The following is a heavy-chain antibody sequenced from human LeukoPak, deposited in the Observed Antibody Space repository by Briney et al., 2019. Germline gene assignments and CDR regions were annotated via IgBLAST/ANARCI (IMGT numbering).Heavy chain of an antibody. J-gene: IGHJ3*02. Sequence: SETLSLTCTVSGGSISSSSYYWSWIRQPPGKGLEWIGYIYHSGSTYYNPSLKSRVTISVDRSKNQFSLKLSSVTAADTAVYYCARVDANVPGPGDAFDIWGQGTMVTVSS. D-gene: IGHD1-14*01. V-gene: IGHV4-30-2*01. CDR3: ARVDANVPGPGDAFDI. CDR1: GGSISSSSYY. CDR2: IYHSGST.